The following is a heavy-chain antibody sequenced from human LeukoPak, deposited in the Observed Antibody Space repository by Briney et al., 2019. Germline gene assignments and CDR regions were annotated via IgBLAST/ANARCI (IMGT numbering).Heavy chain of an antibody. J-gene: IGHJ5*02. D-gene: IGHD3-3*01. CDR3: ARDRLAITIFGVETTGNWFDP. Sequence: PSETLSLTCTVSGGSISSYYWSWIRQPPGKGLEWVGYIYYSGSTNYNPSLKSRVTISVDTSKNQLSLKLSSVTAADTAVYYCARDRLAITIFGVETTGNWFDPWGQGTLVTVSS. V-gene: IGHV4-59*01. CDR2: IYYSGST. CDR1: GGSISSYY.